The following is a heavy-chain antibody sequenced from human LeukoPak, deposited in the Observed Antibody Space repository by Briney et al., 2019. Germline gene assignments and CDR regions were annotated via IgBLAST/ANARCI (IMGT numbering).Heavy chain of an antibody. J-gene: IGHJ3*02. CDR1: GYSISSGYY. CDR3: ARDYSSSSGDAFDI. Sequence: SETLSLTCAVSGYSISSGYYWGWIRRPPGKGLEWIGSIYHSGSTYYNPSLKSRVTISVDTSKNQFSLKLSSVTAADTAVYYCARDYSSSSGDAFDIWGQGTMVTVSS. CDR2: IYHSGST. D-gene: IGHD6-6*01. V-gene: IGHV4-38-2*02.